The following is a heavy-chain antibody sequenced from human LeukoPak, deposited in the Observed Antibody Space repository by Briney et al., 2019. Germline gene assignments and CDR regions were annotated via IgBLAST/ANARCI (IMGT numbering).Heavy chain of an antibody. J-gene: IGHJ4*02. V-gene: IGHV1-24*01. D-gene: IGHD5-18*01. Sequence: ASVKVSCKVSGYTLTELSMHWVRQAPGKGLEGMGGFDPEDGETIYAQKFQGRVTMTEDTSTDTAYMELSSLRSEDTAVYYCATDLVGYSYGLSGYDYWGQGTLVTVSS. CDR3: ATDLVGYSYGLSGYDY. CDR2: FDPEDGET. CDR1: GYTLTELS.